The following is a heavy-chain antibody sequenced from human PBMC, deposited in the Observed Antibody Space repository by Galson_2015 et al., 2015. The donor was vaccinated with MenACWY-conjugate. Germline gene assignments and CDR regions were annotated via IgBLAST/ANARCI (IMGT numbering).Heavy chain of an antibody. CDR2: IRSKAYGGTT. V-gene: IGHV3-49*03. CDR1: GFTFGDYA. Sequence: SLRLSCAASGFTFGDYAMSWFRQAPGKGLEWVGFIRSKAYGGTTEYAASVKGRFSISRDDSKSIAYLQMNSLKTEDTAVYYCTRDRGDYDSSGYYSLDYWGQGTLVTVSS. J-gene: IGHJ4*02. CDR3: TRDRGDYDSSGYYSLDY. D-gene: IGHD3-22*01.